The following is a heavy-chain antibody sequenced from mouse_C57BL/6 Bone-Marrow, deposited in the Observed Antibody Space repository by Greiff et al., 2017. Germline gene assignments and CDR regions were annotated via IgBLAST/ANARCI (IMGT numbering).Heavy chain of an antibody. J-gene: IGHJ1*03. Sequence: VQLQQSGAELVRPGASVTPSCKASGYTFTDYEMHWVKQTPVHGLEWIGAIDPETGGTAYNQKFKGKAILTADKSSSTAYMELRSLTSEDSAVYYCATPYYYGRYWYFDVWGTGTTVTVSS. CDR2: IDPETGGT. D-gene: IGHD1-1*01. CDR3: ATPYYYGRYWYFDV. CDR1: GYTFTDYE. V-gene: IGHV1-15*01.